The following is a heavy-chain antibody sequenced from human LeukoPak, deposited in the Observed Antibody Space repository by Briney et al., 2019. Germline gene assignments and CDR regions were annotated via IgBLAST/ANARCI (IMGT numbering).Heavy chain of an antibody. CDR3: ARRAGAYSHPYDY. CDR1: GFTFNAYS. J-gene: IGHJ4*02. D-gene: IGHD4/OR15-4a*01. Sequence: GSLRLSCAASGFTFNAYSMNWVRQAPGKGLEWVSYISGESGTIHYADSVKGRFTISRDNGKNSLYLQMNSLRAEDTAVYYCARRAGAYSHPYDYWGQGTLVTVSS. CDR2: ISGESGTI. V-gene: IGHV3-48*01.